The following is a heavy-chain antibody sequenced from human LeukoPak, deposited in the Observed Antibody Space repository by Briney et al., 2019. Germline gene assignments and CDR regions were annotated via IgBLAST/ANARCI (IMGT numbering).Heavy chain of an antibody. CDR3: ASEGYCSSTSCYAGKLDY. D-gene: IGHD2-2*01. J-gene: IGHJ4*02. Sequence: ASVKVSCKASGYTFTSYDINWVRQATGQGLEWMGWMNPNSGNTGYAQKFQGRVTITRNTSISTAYMELSRLRSDDTAVYYCASEGYCSSTSCYAGKLDYWGQGTLVTVSS. V-gene: IGHV1-8*03. CDR2: MNPNSGNT. CDR1: GYTFTSYD.